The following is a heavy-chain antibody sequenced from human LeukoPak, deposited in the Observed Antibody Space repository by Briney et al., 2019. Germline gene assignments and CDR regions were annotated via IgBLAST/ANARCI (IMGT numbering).Heavy chain of an antibody. CDR1: GXTLSSYS. J-gene: IGHJ4*02. CDR3: VRAPSGSSYGYYY. D-gene: IGHD5-18*01. Sequence: SGGSLRLSCAASGXTLSSYSMNWVRQAPGKGLEWVSYISPSSSTIYYADSVKGRFTISRDNAKNSLYLQMGSLRDEDTAVYYCVRAPSGSSYGYYYWGQGTLVTVSS. CDR2: ISPSSSTI. V-gene: IGHV3-48*02.